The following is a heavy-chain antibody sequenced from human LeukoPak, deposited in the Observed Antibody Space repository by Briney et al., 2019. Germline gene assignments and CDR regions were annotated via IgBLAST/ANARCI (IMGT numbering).Heavy chain of an antibody. CDR2: ISGSGGST. D-gene: IGHD3-16*01. Sequence: GGSLRLSCAASGFTFSSYAMSWVRQAPGKGLEWVSAISGSGGSTYYADSVKGRFTISRDNSENTLYLEMSSLRVEDTAIYYCAKWPEGAMDYFDYWGQGTLVTVSS. CDR1: GFTFSSYA. CDR3: AKWPEGAMDYFDY. V-gene: IGHV3-23*01. J-gene: IGHJ4*02.